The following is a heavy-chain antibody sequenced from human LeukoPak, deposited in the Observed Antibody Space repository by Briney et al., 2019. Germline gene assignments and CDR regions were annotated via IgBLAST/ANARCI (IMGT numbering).Heavy chain of an antibody. Sequence: GGSLRLSCAASGFTFSSYSMNWVRQAPGKGLEWVSYISSSSSTIYYADSVKGRFTISRDNAKNSLYLQMNSLRAEDTAVYYCARDPSITIFGVEKLYYYYYMDVWGKGTTVTVSS. CDR1: GFTFSSYS. J-gene: IGHJ6*03. V-gene: IGHV3-48*01. D-gene: IGHD3-3*01. CDR2: ISSSSSTI. CDR3: ARDPSITIFGVEKLYYYYYMDV.